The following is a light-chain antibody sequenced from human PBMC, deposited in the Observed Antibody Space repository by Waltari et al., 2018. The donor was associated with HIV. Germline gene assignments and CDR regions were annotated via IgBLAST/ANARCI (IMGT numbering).Light chain of an antibody. V-gene: IGLV1-47*01. CDR3: AAWDDSLRGLV. CDR2: RNN. CDR1: SSNIGSNY. J-gene: IGLJ3*02. Sequence: QSVLTQPPSAYGTPGQRVTISCSGSSSNIGSNYIFWYQQLPGTAPKLVIYRNNQRPSGVPDRFSGSKSCTSASLAISGLRSEDEADYYCAAWDDSLRGLVFGGGTKLTVL.